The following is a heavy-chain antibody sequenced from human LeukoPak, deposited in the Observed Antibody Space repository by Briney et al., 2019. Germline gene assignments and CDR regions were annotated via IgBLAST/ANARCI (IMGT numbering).Heavy chain of an antibody. V-gene: IGHV3-48*03. D-gene: IGHD3-10*02. CDR2: ISSSGSTT. J-gene: IGHJ6*04. CDR3: AELGITMIGGV. CDR1: GFTFSSYE. Sequence: PGGSLRLSCAASGFTFSSYEMNWVRQAPGKGLEWVSYISSSGSTTYYADSVKGRFTISRDNAKNSLYLQMNSLRAEGTAVYYCAELGITMIGGVWGKGTTVTIPS.